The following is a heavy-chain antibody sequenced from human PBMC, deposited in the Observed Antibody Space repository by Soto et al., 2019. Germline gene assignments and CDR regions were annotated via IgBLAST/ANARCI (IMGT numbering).Heavy chain of an antibody. V-gene: IGHV3-23*01. CDR3: AKKGGSDSSGIHVYFDY. CDR1: GFTFSSYA. J-gene: IGHJ4*02. CDR2: ISGSGGST. D-gene: IGHD3-22*01. Sequence: GGSLRLSCAASGFTFSSYAMSWVRQAPGKGLEWVSAISGSGGSTYYADSVKGRFTISRDNSKNTLYLQMNSLRAEDTAVYYCAKKGGSDSSGIHVYFDYWGQGTLVTVSS.